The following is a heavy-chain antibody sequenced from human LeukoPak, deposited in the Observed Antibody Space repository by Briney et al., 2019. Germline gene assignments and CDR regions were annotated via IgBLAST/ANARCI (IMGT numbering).Heavy chain of an antibody. CDR3: ARDLDYYDSSGGGLGY. CDR1: GGSISSSTYY. CDR2: IFYSGNT. D-gene: IGHD3-22*01. J-gene: IGHJ4*02. Sequence: SETLSLTCTVSGGSISSSTYYGGWIRQPPGKGLEWIGSIFYSGNTYYNPSLKSRVTISIDTSKNQFSLKLSSVTAADTAVYYCARDLDYYDSSGGGLGYWGQGTLVTVSS. V-gene: IGHV4-39*07.